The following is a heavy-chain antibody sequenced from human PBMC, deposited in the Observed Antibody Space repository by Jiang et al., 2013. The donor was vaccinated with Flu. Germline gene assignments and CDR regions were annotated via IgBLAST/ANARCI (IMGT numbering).Heavy chain of an antibody. Sequence: SGAEVKKPGSSVKVFCEASGGTFNSNAFSWVRQAPGQGLDWMGGIIPMFGTPDYAQKFQGRVIITADKSTSTVYMELSSLKSEDTAVYYCGRDPCTNGVCYLSGMDVWGQGTTVTV. D-gene: IGHD2-8*01. CDR3: GRDPCTNGVCYLSGMDV. J-gene: IGHJ6*02. CDR2: IIPMFGTP. CDR1: GGTFNSNA. V-gene: IGHV1-69*06.